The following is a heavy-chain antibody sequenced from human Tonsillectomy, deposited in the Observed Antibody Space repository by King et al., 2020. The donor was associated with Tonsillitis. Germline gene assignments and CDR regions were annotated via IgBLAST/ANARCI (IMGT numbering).Heavy chain of an antibody. D-gene: IGHD1/OR15-1a*01. CDR3: TRVRTVGFDAFDI. V-gene: IGHV3-74*01. Sequence: VQLVESGGGLVQPGGSLRLSCAASGFTFSSYWMHWVRQAPGKGLVCVSRIKSDGSSTGYADSVKGRFTISRDTAKKTLYLQMNSLRAEDTAVYFCTRVRTVGFDAFDIWGQGTMVTVSS. CDR2: IKSDGSST. CDR1: GFTFSSYW. J-gene: IGHJ3*02.